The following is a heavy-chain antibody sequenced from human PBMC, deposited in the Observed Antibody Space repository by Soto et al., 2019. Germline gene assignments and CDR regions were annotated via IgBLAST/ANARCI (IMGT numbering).Heavy chain of an antibody. CDR1: GGTFSSYT. D-gene: IGHD6-19*01. CDR2: IIPILGIA. V-gene: IGHV1-69*02. Sequence: QVQLVQSGAEVKKPGSSVKVSCKASGGTFSSYTISWVRQAPGQGLEWMGRIIPILGIANYAQKFQGRVTITADKATSTAYMELSSLRSEDTDVYYCARGTSIAVALNWFDPWGQGTLVTVSS. CDR3: ARGTSIAVALNWFDP. J-gene: IGHJ5*02.